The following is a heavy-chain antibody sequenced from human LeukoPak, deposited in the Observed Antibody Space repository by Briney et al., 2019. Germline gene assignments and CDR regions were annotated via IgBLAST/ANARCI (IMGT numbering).Heavy chain of an antibody. CDR3: ARDRRITIFGVVITYFDY. J-gene: IGHJ4*02. D-gene: IGHD3-3*01. V-gene: IGHV3-20*04. Sequence: GGSLRLSCAASGFTFSSYGMSWVRQAPGKGLEWVSGINWNGGSTGYADSVKGRFTISRDNAKNSLYLQMNSLRAEDTALYYCARDRRITIFGVVITYFDYWGQGTLVTVSS. CDR2: INWNGGST. CDR1: GFTFSSYG.